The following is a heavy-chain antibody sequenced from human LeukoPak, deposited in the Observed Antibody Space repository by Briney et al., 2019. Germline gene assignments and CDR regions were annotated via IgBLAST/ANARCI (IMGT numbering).Heavy chain of an antibody. CDR3: ARGRVNWNYVTFAFDY. J-gene: IGHJ4*02. CDR2: INHSGST. V-gene: IGHV4-34*01. Sequence: SETLSLTCAVYGGSFSGYYWSWTRQPPGKGLEWMGEINHSGSTNYNPSLKSRVTISVDTSKNQFSLKLSSVTAADTAVYYCARGRVNWNYVTFAFDYWGQGTLVTVSS. D-gene: IGHD1-7*01. CDR1: GGSFSGYY.